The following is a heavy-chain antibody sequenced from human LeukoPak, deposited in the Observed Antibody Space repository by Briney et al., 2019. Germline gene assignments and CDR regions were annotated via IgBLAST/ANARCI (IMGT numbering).Heavy chain of an antibody. V-gene: IGHV1-18*01. Sequence: ASVKVSCKASGYTFTSYGISWVRQAPGQGLEWMGWISAYNGNTNYAQKLQGRVTMTTDTSTSTAYMELRSLRSDDTAVYYCARVGSSGSYYPRSPSDYWGQGTLVTVSS. CDR1: GYTFTSYG. D-gene: IGHD1-26*01. CDR3: ARVGSSGSYYPRSPSDY. CDR2: ISAYNGNT. J-gene: IGHJ4*02.